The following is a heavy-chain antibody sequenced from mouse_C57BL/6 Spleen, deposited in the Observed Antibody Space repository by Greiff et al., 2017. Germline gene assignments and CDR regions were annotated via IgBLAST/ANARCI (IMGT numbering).Heavy chain of an antibody. CDR2: IDPSDSAT. CDR3: ARSIYYDNGYYFDY. D-gene: IGHD2-4*01. V-gene: IGHV1-52*01. CDR1: GYTFTSYW. Sequence: QVQLQQPGAELVRPGSSVKLSCKASGYTFTSYWMHWVKQRPIQGLEWIGNIDPSDSATHYNQKFKDKATLTVDKSSSTAYMQLSSLTSEDSAVXYGARSIYYDNGYYFDYWGQGTTVTVSS. J-gene: IGHJ2*01.